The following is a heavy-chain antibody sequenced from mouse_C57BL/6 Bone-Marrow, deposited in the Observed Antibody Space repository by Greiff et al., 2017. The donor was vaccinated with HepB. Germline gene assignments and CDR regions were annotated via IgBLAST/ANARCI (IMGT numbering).Heavy chain of an antibody. D-gene: IGHD3-3*01. Sequence: EVTLMESGGGLVKPGGSLKLSCAASGFTFSSYTMSWVRQTPEKRLEWVATISGGGGNTYYPDSVKGRFTISRDNAKNTLYLQMSSLRSEDTALCYCATLGCFGYWGQGTTLTVSS. CDR3: ATLGCFGY. CDR2: ISGGGGNT. CDR1: GFTFSSYT. J-gene: IGHJ2*01. V-gene: IGHV5-9*01.